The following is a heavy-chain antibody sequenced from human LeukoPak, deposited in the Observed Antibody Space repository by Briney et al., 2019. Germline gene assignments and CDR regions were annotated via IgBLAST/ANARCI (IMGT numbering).Heavy chain of an antibody. CDR1: GGSISSYY. D-gene: IGHD6-13*01. J-gene: IGHJ4*02. CDR3: AREIAAVHYFDS. CDR2: IYYSGST. Sequence: PSETLSLTCTVSGGSISSYYWSWIRQPPGKGLEWIGYIYYSGSTNYNPSLKSRVTISVDTSKNQFSLKLSSVTAADTAVYYCAREIAAVHYFDSWGQGSLVTVSS. V-gene: IGHV4-59*01.